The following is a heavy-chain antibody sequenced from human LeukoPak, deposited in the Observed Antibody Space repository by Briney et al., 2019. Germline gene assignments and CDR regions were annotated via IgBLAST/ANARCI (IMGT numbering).Heavy chain of an antibody. J-gene: IGHJ4*02. CDR2: IYYSGST. CDR1: GGSVSSGSYY. Sequence: KPSETLSLTCTVSGGSVSSGSYYWSWIRQPPGKGLEWIGHIYYSGSTDYNPSLKSRVTISVDTSKNQFSLKLSSVTAADTAMYYCARLRDGYNLIDYWGQGTLVTVSS. V-gene: IGHV4-61*01. CDR3: ARLRDGYNLIDY. D-gene: IGHD5-24*01.